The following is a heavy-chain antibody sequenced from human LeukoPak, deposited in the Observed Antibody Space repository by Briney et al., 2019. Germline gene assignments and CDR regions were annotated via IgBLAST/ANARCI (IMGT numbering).Heavy chain of an antibody. J-gene: IGHJ4*02. D-gene: IGHD6-19*01. Sequence: GRSLRLSCAPSGFTFSIYGMHWVRQAPGKGLEWVAVISYDGSNKHYADSVKGRFTISRDNSKSTLYLQMNSLRAEDTAVYYCAKDDASSGLFDYWGQGTLVTVSS. CDR2: ISYDGSNK. V-gene: IGHV3-30*18. CDR3: AKDDASSGLFDY. CDR1: GFTFSIYG.